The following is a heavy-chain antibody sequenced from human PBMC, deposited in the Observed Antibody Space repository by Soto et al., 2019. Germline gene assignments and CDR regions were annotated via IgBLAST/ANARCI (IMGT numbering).Heavy chain of an antibody. Sequence: GESLKISCKGSGYSFTSYWISWVRQMPGKGLEWMGRIDPSDSYTNYSPSFQGHVTISADKSISTAYLQWSSLKASDTAMYYCVINPHYYYGSGTVGGYYYYGMDVWGQGTTVTVSS. CDR3: VINPHYYYGSGTVGGYYYYGMDV. CDR2: IDPSDSYT. D-gene: IGHD3-10*01. CDR1: GYSFTSYW. J-gene: IGHJ6*02. V-gene: IGHV5-10-1*01.